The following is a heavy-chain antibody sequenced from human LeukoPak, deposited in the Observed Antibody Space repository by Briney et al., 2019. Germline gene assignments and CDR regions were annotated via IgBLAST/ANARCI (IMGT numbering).Heavy chain of an antibody. D-gene: IGHD3-10*01. CDR3: AIDLHAVHGLGELGRVVAFDI. J-gene: IGHJ3*02. Sequence: GGSLRLSCAASGFTFSSYAMSWVRHAPGKGLEWVSAISGSGGSTYYADSVKGRFTISRDNSKNTLYLQMNSLRAEDAAVYYCAIDLHAVHGLGELGRVVAFDIWSQGTMVTVSS. V-gene: IGHV3-23*01. CDR1: GFTFSSYA. CDR2: ISGSGGST.